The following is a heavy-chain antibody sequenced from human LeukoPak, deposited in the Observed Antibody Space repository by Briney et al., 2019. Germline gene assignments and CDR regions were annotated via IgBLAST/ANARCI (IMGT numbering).Heavy chain of an antibody. CDR3: ARHLSGWMIVVVMIDY. D-gene: IGHD3-22*01. CDR2: IYYSGST. CDR1: GGSISSSSYY. Sequence: PSETLSLICSVSGGSISSSSYYWGWIRQPPGKWLEWIGSIYYSGSTYYNPSLKSRVTISVNTSKNQFSLKLSSVTAADTAVYYCARHLSGWMIVVVMIDYWGQGTLVTVSS. J-gene: IGHJ4*02. V-gene: IGHV4-39*01.